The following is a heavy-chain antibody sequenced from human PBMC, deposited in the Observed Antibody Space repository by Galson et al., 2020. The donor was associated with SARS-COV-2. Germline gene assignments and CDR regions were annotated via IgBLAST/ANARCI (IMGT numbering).Heavy chain of an antibody. V-gene: IGHV3-48*03. D-gene: IGHD3-22*01. CDR3: ATDWGTNGGYYPEYFDH. J-gene: IGHJ1*01. CDR1: RFSFNTYA. CDR2: ISSSGDRV. Sequence: TGGSLRLSCAASRFSFNTYAMNWVRQAPGKGLEWISYISSSGDRVQYADSVKGRFTISRDNAKNSLDLQMKSLRAEDTAVYYCATDWGTNGGYYPEYFDHWGQGTLVKVSS.